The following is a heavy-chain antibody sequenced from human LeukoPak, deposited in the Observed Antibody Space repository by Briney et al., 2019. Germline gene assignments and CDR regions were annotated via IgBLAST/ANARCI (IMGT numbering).Heavy chain of an antibody. CDR1: GGSFSGYY. V-gene: IGHV4-34*01. D-gene: IGHD5-24*01. Sequence: SETLSLTCAVYGGSFSGYYWSWIRQPPGKGLEWIGEIDHSGSTNYNPSLKSRVTISVDTSKNQFSLKLSSVTAADTAVYYCATEMATAIDYWGQGTLVTVSS. J-gene: IGHJ4*02. CDR2: IDHSGST. CDR3: ATEMATAIDY.